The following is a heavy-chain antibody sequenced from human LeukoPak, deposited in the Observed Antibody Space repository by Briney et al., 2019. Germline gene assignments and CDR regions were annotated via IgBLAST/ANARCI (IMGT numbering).Heavy chain of an antibody. J-gene: IGHJ4*02. CDR3: ARKVYASNDYYYEYYLDY. V-gene: IGHV1-18*01. CDR1: GYTFTSYG. D-gene: IGHD3-22*01. Sequence: ASVKVSCKASGYTFTSYGISWVRQAPGQGLEWVGWISANNGDTDYAQKFQARVTMTTDTSTSTAYMELRSLRSDDTAVYYCARKVYASNDYYYEYYLDYWGQGTLVAVSS. CDR2: ISANNGDT.